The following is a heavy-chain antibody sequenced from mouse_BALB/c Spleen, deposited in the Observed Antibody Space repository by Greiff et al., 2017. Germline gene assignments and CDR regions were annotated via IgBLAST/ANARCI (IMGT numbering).Heavy chain of an antibody. V-gene: IGHV5-6-5*01. Sequence: EVKLVESGGGLVKPGGSLKISCAASGFTFSSYAMSWVRQTPEKRLEWVAFISSGGSTYYPDSVKGRFTISRDNARNILYLQMSSLRSEDTAMYYCARAGCDYAMDYWGQGTSVTVSS. J-gene: IGHJ4*01. CDR2: ISSGGST. CDR1: GFTFSSYA. CDR3: ARAGCDYAMDY.